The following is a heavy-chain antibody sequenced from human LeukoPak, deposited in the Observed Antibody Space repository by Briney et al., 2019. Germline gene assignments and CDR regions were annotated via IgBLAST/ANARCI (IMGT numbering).Heavy chain of an antibody. V-gene: IGHV3-21*01. CDR2: ISSSSSYI. D-gene: IGHD3-16*02. Sequence: GGSLRLSCAASGFTFSSYSMNWVRQAPGKGLEWVSSISSSSSYIYYADSVKGRFTISRDNAKNSLYLQMNSLRAEDTAVYYCARSYYDYVWRSYRARPDCWGQGTLVTVSS. J-gene: IGHJ4*02. CDR3: ARSYYDYVWRSYRARPDC. CDR1: GFTFSSYS.